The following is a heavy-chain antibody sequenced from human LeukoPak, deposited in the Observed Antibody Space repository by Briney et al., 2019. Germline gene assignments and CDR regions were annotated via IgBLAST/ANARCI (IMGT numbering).Heavy chain of an antibody. Sequence: SETLSLTCTVSGGSISSYYWSCIRQPPGKGLEWIGYIYYSGSTNYNPSLKSRVTISVDTSKNQFSLKLSSVTAADTAVYYCAREVTPVPFFDYWGQGTLVTVSS. D-gene: IGHD4-23*01. CDR3: AREVTPVPFFDY. CDR1: GGSISSYY. J-gene: IGHJ4*02. CDR2: IYYSGST. V-gene: IGHV4-59*01.